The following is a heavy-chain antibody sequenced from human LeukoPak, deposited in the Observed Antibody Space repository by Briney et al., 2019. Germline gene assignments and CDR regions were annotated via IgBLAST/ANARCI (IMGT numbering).Heavy chain of an antibody. Sequence: ASVKVSCKASGYTFTDYSMHWVRQAPGQGLEWMGIINPSGGNTSYAQKFQGRVTMTRDMSTSTVYMELSSLRSEDTAVYYCARGIAAAGVFDYWGQGTLVTVSS. CDR2: INPSGGNT. CDR1: GYTFTDYS. D-gene: IGHD6-13*01. V-gene: IGHV1-46*01. CDR3: ARGIAAAGVFDY. J-gene: IGHJ4*02.